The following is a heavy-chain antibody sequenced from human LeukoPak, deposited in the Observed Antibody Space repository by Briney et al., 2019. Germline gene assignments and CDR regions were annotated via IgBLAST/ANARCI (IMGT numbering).Heavy chain of an antibody. CDR2: ISAYNGNT. V-gene: IGHV1-18*04. J-gene: IGHJ4*02. CDR3: ARRTHTLSYGPGRYYFDY. Sequence: ASVKVSCKTSGYSFTSYYIHWVRQAPGQGLEWMGWISAYNGNTNYAQKLQGRVTMTTDTSTSTAYMELRSLRSDDTAVYYCARRTHTLSYGPGRYYFDYWGQGTLVTVSS. D-gene: IGHD2/OR15-2a*01. CDR1: GYSFTSYY.